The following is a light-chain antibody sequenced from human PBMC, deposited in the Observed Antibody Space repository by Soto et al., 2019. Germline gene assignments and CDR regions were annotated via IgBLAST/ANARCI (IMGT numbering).Light chain of an antibody. V-gene: IGLV1-44*01. J-gene: IGLJ1*01. CDR3: AAWDDSLNRGV. Sequence: QSVLTQPHSASGTPGQSVTISCSGSSSNIGSNTVNWYQQLPGTAPKLLIYSNNQRPSGVPDRFSGSKSGTSASLAISGLQSEDEADYYCAAWDDSLNRGVFGTGTKLTVL. CDR1: SSNIGSNT. CDR2: SNN.